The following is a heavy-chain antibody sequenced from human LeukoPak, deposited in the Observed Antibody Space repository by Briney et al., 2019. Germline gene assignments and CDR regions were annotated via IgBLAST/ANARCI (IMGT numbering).Heavy chain of an antibody. CDR1: GGSFSGYY. CDR3: AIGYSSFNY. CDR2: ISHSGST. Sequence: SETLSLTCAVYGGSFSGYYWSWIRQPPGKGLEWIGEISHSGSTNYNPSLKSRVTISVDTSKNQFSLKLSSVTAADTAVYYCAIGYSSFNYWGQGALVTVSS. V-gene: IGHV4-34*01. D-gene: IGHD6-19*01. J-gene: IGHJ4*02.